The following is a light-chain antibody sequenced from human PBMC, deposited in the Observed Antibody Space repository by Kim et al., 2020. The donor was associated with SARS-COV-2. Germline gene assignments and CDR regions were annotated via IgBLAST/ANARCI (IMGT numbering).Light chain of an antibody. V-gene: IGKV1-39*01. J-gene: IGKJ2*03. Sequence: SASVGDRVTITCRASQNIRFNLNWYQQIPGKAPKVLIYDASTLQSGVPSRFSGSGSGTDFTLTISSLQPEDIATYYCQHSYSPPYSFGQGTKLEI. CDR3: QHSYSPPYS. CDR2: DAS. CDR1: QNIRFN.